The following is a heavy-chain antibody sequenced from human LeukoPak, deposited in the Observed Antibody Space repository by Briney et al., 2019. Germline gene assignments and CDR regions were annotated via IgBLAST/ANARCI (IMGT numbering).Heavy chain of an antibody. Sequence: GGSLRLSCAASGITVSNNYMSWVRQAPGEGLEWVSLIYSGGSTYYADSVRGRFTISRDSSKNTVYLQMDSLRVENTAVYYCARVYNWGRGTLVTVSS. CDR2: IYSGGST. J-gene: IGHJ4*02. CDR3: ARVYN. CDR1: GITVSNNY. D-gene: IGHD4-11*01. V-gene: IGHV3-66*01.